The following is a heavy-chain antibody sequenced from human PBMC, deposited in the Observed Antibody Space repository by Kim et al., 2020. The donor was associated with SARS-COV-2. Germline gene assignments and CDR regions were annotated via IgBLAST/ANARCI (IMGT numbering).Heavy chain of an antibody. D-gene: IGHD3-3*01. V-gene: IGHV4-59*13. Sequence: SETLSLTCTVSGGSISSYYWSWIRQPPGKGLEWIGYIYYSGSTNYNPSLKSRVTISVDTSKNQFSLKLSSVTAADTAVYYWARGGYDFWSGYYNLWFDPWGQGTLVTVSS. CDR1: GGSISSYY. CDR3: ARGGYDFWSGYYNLWFDP. J-gene: IGHJ5*02. CDR2: IYYSGST.